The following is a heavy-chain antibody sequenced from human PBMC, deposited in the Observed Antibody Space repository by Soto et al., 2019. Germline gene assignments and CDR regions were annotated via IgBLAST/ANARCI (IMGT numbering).Heavy chain of an antibody. CDR2: ISGSDGKT. V-gene: IGHV3-23*01. CDR3: ARWSYLDY. J-gene: IGHJ4*02. Sequence: GGSLRLPCAASGFSFGNYALSWVRQAPGKGLEWVSTISGSDGKTFYADSVKGRFSISRDTSQSTLYLQMNSLRADDTAMYYCARWSYLDYWGQGTRVTVS. D-gene: IGHD3-3*01. CDR1: GFSFGNYA.